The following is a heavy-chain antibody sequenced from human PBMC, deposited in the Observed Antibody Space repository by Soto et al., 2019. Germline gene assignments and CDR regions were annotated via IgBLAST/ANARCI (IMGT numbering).Heavy chain of an antibody. CDR2: IYYGGSP. V-gene: IGHV4-59*11. CDR1: GSSLSGHY. CDR3: AREVSPGPRLRFLEDWFDP. D-gene: IGHD3-3*01. J-gene: IGHJ5*02. Sequence: SETLSLTCTVSGSSLSGHYWSWMRQPPGKGLEWIGYIYYGGSPYYNPSLKSRVTISVDTSKNQFSLKLSSVTAADTAVYYCAREVSPGPRLRFLEDWFDPWGQGTLVTVSP.